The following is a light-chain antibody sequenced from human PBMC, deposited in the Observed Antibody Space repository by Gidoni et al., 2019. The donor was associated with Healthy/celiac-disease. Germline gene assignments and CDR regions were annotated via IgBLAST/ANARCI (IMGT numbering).Light chain of an antibody. CDR2: AAS. CDR3: QQANSFPLT. Sequence: SSVSASVVDRFTITCRASQGISSWLAWYQQKPGKATKLLIYAASRLQSGVPSRFSGSGSGKDFTLTISSLQNEDFATYYCQQANSFPLTFGGGTKVEIK. CDR1: QGISSW. J-gene: IGKJ4*01. V-gene: IGKV1-12*01.